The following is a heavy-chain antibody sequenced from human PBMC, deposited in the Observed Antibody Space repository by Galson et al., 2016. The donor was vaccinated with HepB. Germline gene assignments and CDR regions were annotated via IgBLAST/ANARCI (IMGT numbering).Heavy chain of an antibody. CDR3: ARRGGWLQYQWYFDL. Sequence: SVKVSCKASGGTFSSYAISWVRQAPGQGLEWMGGIIPIFGTANCAQKFQGRVTITADNSTSTAYMALSSLRSEDTAGYDCARRGGWLQYQWYFDLWGRGTLVTVSS. J-gene: IGHJ2*01. D-gene: IGHD5-24*01. V-gene: IGHV1-69*06. CDR1: GGTFSSYA. CDR2: IIPIFGTA.